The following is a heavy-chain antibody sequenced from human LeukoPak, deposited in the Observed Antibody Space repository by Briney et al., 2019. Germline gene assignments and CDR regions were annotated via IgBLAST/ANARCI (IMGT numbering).Heavy chain of an antibody. CDR2: IYYPGST. CDR3: EGQPWGYHSWFDP. Sequence: PSETLSLTCTVSGGSIINTNYYWAWIRQPPGRGLEWMGGIYYPGSTYCKPSLKSRLTISIDTSNNQFFLKLTSVTAEDTAVYYCEGQPWGYHSWFDPWGQGSLVTVSS. D-gene: IGHD5-12*01. CDR1: GGSIINTNYY. V-gene: IGHV4-39*01. J-gene: IGHJ5*02.